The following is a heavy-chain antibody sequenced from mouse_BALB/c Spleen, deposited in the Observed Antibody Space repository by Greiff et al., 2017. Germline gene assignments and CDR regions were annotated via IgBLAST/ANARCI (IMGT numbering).Heavy chain of an antibody. CDR1: GFTFSDYY. CDR2: ISDGGSYT. D-gene: IGHD1-2*01. CDR3: ARGTATGWFAY. V-gene: IGHV5-4*02. Sequence: EVKLVESGGGLVKPGGSLKLSCAASGFTFSDYYMYWVRQTPEKRLEWVATISDGGSYTYYPDSVKGRFTISRDNAKNNLYLQMSSLKSEDTAMYYCARGTATGWFAYWGQGTLVTVSA. J-gene: IGHJ3*01.